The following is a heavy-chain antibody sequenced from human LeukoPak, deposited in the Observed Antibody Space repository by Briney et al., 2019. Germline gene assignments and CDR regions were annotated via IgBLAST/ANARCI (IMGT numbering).Heavy chain of an antibody. Sequence: SETLSLTCTVSGGSISSGSYYWSWIRQPAGKGLEWIGRIYTSGSTNYNPSLKSRVTISVDTSKNQFSLKLSSVTAADTAVYYCARESKVLKIFDYWGQGTLVTVSS. V-gene: IGHV4-61*02. CDR3: ARESKVLKIFDY. CDR1: GGSISSGSYY. CDR2: IYTSGST. J-gene: IGHJ4*02.